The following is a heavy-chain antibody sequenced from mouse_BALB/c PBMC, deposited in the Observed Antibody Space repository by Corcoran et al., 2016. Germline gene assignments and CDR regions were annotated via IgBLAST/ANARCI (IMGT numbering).Heavy chain of an antibody. CDR1: GFNIKETY. CDR2: IDPANGNT. V-gene: IGHV14-3*02. Sequence: EVQLQQSGAELVKPGASVKLSCTASGFNIKETYMHWVKQRPEQGLEWIGRIDPANGNTKYDPKFQGKATITADTSSNTAYLQLSSLTSEDTAVYYCARYDCGAMDYWGQGTSVTVSS. D-gene: IGHD2-4*01. J-gene: IGHJ4*01. CDR3: ARYDCGAMDY.